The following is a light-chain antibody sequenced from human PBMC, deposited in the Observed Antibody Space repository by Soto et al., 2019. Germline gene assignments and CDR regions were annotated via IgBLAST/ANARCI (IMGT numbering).Light chain of an antibody. CDR3: CSYAGSYTFLI. CDR2: DVS. CDR1: SSDIGGYNY. J-gene: IGLJ2*01. Sequence: ALTQPRSVSGSPGQSVTISCTGTSSDIGGYNYVSWYQQHPGKAPKLMIYDVSKRPSGVPDRLSGSKSGNTASLTISGLQAEDEADYYCCSYAGSYTFLIFGGGTKLTVL. V-gene: IGLV2-11*01.